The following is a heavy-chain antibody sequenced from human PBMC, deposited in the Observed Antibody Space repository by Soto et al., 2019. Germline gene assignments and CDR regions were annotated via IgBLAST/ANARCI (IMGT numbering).Heavy chain of an antibody. CDR1: RGTFSSYT. CDR2: IIPIFGTA. V-gene: IGHV1-69*13. D-gene: IGHD3-9*01. CDR3: ARDYYDILTGAIASPVGYYYYGMDV. J-gene: IGHJ6*02. Sequence: SVKVSCKASRGTFSSYTISWVRQAPGQGLEWMGGIIPIFGTANYAQKFQGRVTITADESTSTAYMELSSLRSEDTAVYYCARDYYDILTGAIASPVGYYYYGMDVWGQGTTVTVS.